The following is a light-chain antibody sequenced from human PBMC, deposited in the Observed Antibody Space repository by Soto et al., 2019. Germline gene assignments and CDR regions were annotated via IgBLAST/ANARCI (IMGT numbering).Light chain of an antibody. CDR2: GAS. Sequence: ETVMTQSPDTLSVSPGQRATLSCRASQSINSNLAWYQQKPGQAPRLLIYGASTRATGVPARFSGSGSGTEFTLTISSLQSEDFAVYYCQQYNKWPPLTFGGGTKLEIK. CDR1: QSINSN. J-gene: IGKJ4*01. CDR3: QQYNKWPPLT. V-gene: IGKV3-15*01.